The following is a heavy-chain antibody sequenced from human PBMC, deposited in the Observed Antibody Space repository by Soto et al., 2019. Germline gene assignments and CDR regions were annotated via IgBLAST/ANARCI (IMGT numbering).Heavy chain of an antibody. CDR1: GFTLNYYA. D-gene: IGHD6-13*01. V-gene: IGHV3-23*01. CDR3: AKEIAASATLWLDP. Sequence: EVQLLESGGGLVQPGGSLRLSCAASGFTLNYYAINWVRQAPGKGLEWVSAITSTGDTYYVDSVKGRFTISRDNSKNTLYLQMNSLRAEDTAVYYCAKEIAASATLWLDPWGQGTLDTVSS. CDR2: ITSTGDT. J-gene: IGHJ5*02.